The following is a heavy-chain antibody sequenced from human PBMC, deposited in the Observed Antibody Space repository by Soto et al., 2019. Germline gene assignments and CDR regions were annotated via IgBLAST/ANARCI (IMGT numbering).Heavy chain of an antibody. J-gene: IGHJ6*02. Sequence: SVKVSCKASGGTFSSYAISWVRQAPGQGLEWMGGIIPIFGTANYAQKFQGRVTITADESTSTAYMELSSLRSEDTAGYYCARDDELSGAVHYYYYGMDVWGQGTTVTVSS. CDR3: ARDDELSGAVHYYYYGMDV. CDR2: IIPIFGTA. D-gene: IGHD3-16*02. CDR1: GGTFSSYA. V-gene: IGHV1-69*13.